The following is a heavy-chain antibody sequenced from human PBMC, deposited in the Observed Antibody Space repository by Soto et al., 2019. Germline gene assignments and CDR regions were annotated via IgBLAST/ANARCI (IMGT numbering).Heavy chain of an antibody. CDR3: ATFTFGRPFDT. CDR2: ISGSGFST. D-gene: IGHD3-16*01. CDR1: GFTFTTFA. V-gene: IGHV3-23*01. J-gene: IGHJ3*02. Sequence: AGSLRLACAASGFTFTTFAMSWVRQAPGQGLEWISAISGSGFSTYYADSVKGRFSISSDSSKNTLFLQMNSLRADDTAVYFCATFTFGRPFDTWGQGTMVTVSS.